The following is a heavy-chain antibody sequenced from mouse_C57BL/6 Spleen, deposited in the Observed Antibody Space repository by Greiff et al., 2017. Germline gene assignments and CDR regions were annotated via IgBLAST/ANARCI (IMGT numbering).Heavy chain of an antibody. CDR1: GYAFSSSW. V-gene: IGHV1-82*01. D-gene: IGHD2-3*01. J-gene: IGHJ3*01. CDR3: ASPFYYGCYGWFAY. Sequence: QVQLQQSGPELVKPGASVKISCKASGYAFSSSWMNWVKQRPGKGLEWIGRIYPGDGDTNYNGKFKGKATLTADKSSSTAYLQLSSLTSEDSAVYFCASPFYYGCYGWFAYWGQGTLVTVSA. CDR2: IYPGDGDT.